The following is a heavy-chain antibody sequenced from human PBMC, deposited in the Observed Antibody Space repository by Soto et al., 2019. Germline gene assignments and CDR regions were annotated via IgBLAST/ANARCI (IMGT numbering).Heavy chain of an antibody. J-gene: IGHJ5*02. CDR2: IIPIFGTA. CDR3: ARGVAYCGGDCYSGFDP. CDR1: GGTFSSYA. D-gene: IGHD2-21*02. V-gene: IGHV1-69*01. Sequence: QVQLVQSGAEVKKPGSSVKVSCKASGGTFSSYAISWVRQAPGQGLEWMGGIIPIFGTANYAQKFQGRVTITADESTSTAYMELSSLRSEDTAVYYGARGVAYCGGDCYSGFDPWGQGTLVIVAS.